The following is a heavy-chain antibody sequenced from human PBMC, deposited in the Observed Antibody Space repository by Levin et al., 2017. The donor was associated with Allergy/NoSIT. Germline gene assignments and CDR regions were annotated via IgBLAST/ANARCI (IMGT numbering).Heavy chain of an antibody. D-gene: IGHD3-10*01. CDR1: EFTVSSNY. J-gene: IGHJ3*02. CDR2: LYTDGDT. CDR3: ASQLRWFGELYAFDI. Sequence: AGGSLRLSCVASEFTVSSNYMSWVRQAPGKGLEWVSVLYTDGDTYYADSVRGRFTISRDNSKNTLYLQMNSLRADDTALYYCASQLRWFGELYAFDIWGQGTMVTVSS. V-gene: IGHV3-53*01.